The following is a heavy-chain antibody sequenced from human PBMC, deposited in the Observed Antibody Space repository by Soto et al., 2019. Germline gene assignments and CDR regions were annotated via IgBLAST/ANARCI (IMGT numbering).Heavy chain of an antibody. V-gene: IGHV3-33*01. D-gene: IGHD2-21*02. J-gene: IGHJ5*02. Sequence: GGSLRLSCAASGFTFSSYGMHWVRQAPGKGLEWVAVIWYDGSNKYYADSLKGRFTISRDKSKNTLYLQMNSLRDEDTAVYYCARDTSRSGGDVFDPWGQGTLVTVSS. CDR2: IWYDGSNK. CDR1: GFTFSSYG. CDR3: ARDTSRSGGDVFDP.